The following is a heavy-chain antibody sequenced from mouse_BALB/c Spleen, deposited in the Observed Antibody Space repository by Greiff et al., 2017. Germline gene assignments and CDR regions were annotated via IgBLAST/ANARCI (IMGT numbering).Heavy chain of an antibody. D-gene: IGHD3-2*01. CDR3: TRGLDSSGYTWFAY. V-gene: IGHV1-5*01. Sequence: DVQLQESGTVLARPGASVKMSCKASGYTFTSYWMHWVKQRPGQGLEWIGAIYPGNSDTSYNQKFKGKAKLTAVTSTSTAYMELSSLTNEDSAVYYCTRGLDSSGYTWFAYWGQGTLVTVSA. CDR2: IYPGNSDT. CDR1: GYTFTSYW. J-gene: IGHJ3*01.